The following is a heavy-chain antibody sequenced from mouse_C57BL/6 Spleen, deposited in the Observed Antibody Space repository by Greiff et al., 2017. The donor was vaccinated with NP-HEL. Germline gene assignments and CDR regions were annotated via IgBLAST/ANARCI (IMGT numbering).Heavy chain of an antibody. CDR2: INPYNGGT. V-gene: IGHV1-19*01. CDR1: GYTFTDYY. CDR3: ARKGNYDQGAMDY. D-gene: IGHD2-4*01. Sequence: VQLQQSGPVLVKPGASVKMSCKASGYTFTDYYMNWVKQSHGKSLEWIGVINPYNGGTSYNQKFKGKATLTVDKSSSTAYMELNSLTSEDSAVYYCARKGNYDQGAMDYWGQGTSVTVSS. J-gene: IGHJ4*01.